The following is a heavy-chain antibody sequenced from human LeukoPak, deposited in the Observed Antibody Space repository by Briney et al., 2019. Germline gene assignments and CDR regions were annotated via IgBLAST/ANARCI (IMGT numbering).Heavy chain of an antibody. J-gene: IGHJ4*02. CDR1: GYTFTGYY. V-gene: IGHV1-2*02. D-gene: IGHD6-6*01. CDR3: ARDQSLYSSSSWFDY. CDR2: INPNSGGT. Sequence: ASVKVSCKASGYTFTGYYMHWVRQAPGQGLEWMGWINPNSGGTNYAQKFQGRVTMTRDTSISTAYMELSRLRSDDTAVYYCARDQSLYSSSSWFDYWGQGTLVTVSS.